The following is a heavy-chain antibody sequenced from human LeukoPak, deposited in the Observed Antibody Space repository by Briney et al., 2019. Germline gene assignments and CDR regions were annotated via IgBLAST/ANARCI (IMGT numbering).Heavy chain of an antibody. CDR3: AKPVTPANGLDAFDI. V-gene: IGHV3-23*01. CDR1: GFTFSDFA. J-gene: IGHJ3*02. D-gene: IGHD4-17*01. CDR2: ISGTGGAT. Sequence: GGSLRLSCAASGFTFSDFAMSWVRQAPGKGLDWVSTISGTGGATYYADSVKGRFTISRDNSRNSLYVQMNSLRAEDTAVYYCAKPVTPANGLDAFDIWGQGTMVTVSS.